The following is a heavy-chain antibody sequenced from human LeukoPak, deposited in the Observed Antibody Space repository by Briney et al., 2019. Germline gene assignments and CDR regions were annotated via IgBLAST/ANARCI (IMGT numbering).Heavy chain of an antibody. D-gene: IGHD3-3*01. Sequence: PSETLSLTCTVSGGSISSSSYYWGWIRQPPGKGLEWIGSIYYSGSTYYHPSLKSRVTISVDTSKNQFSLKLSSVTAADTAVYYCADYDSFDYWGQGTLVTVSS. CDR3: ADYDSFDY. CDR1: GGSISSSSYY. V-gene: IGHV4-39*01. J-gene: IGHJ4*02. CDR2: IYYSGST.